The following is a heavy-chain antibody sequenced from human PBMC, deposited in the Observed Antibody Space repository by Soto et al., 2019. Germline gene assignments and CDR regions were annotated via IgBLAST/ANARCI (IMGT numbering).Heavy chain of an antibody. D-gene: IGHD2-2*01. CDR2: ISYDGSNK. V-gene: IGHV3-30*18. J-gene: IGHJ4*02. CDR3: AKDESPAGDTIVVVPAAIGY. CDR1: GFTFSSYG. Sequence: GGSLRLSCAASGFTFSSYGMHWVRQAPGKGLEWVAVISYDGSNKYYADSVKGRFTISRDNSKNTLYLQMNSLRAEDTAVYYCAKDESPAGDTIVVVPAAIGYWGQGTLVTVSS.